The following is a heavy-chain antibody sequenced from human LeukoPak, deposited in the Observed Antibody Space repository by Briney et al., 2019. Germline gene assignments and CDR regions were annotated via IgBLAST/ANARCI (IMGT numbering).Heavy chain of an antibody. CDR1: GYMFTELP. CDR3: TRGAGGILFGT. D-gene: IGHD6-13*01. J-gene: IGHJ5*02. V-gene: IGHV1-24*01. CDR2: FDPADGEP. Sequence: ASVKVSCKVSGYMFTELPIHWVRQTPAKGLEWMGGFDPADGEPVYAQNFKDRLTMTEDTSTETAYMNLRSLGSEDTAVYYCTRGAGGILFGTWGQGTLVTVSS.